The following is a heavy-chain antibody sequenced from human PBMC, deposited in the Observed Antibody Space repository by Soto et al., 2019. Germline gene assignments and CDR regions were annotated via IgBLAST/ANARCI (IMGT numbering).Heavy chain of an antibody. V-gene: IGHV1-2*02. CDR3: ARDYGDYVVDY. Sequence: QVQLVQSGAEVKKPGASVKVSCKASGYTFTGYYMHWVRQAPGQGLEWMGWINPNSGGTNYAQKXQGXXXXXXXXXISTAYMELSRLRSDDTAVYYCARDYGDYVVDYWGQGTLVTVSS. J-gene: IGHJ4*02. CDR1: GYTFTGYY. D-gene: IGHD4-17*01. CDR2: INPNSGGT.